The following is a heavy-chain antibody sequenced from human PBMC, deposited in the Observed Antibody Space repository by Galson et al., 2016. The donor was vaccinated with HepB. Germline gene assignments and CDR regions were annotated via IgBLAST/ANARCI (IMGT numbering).Heavy chain of an antibody. V-gene: IGHV1-2*06. J-gene: IGHJ5*02. D-gene: IGHD5-12*01. CDR1: GNTFTDYV. CDR2: INTNSGGT. Sequence: SVKVSCKASGNTFTDYVSWVRQAPGQGLVWMVRINTNSGGTNYGLAFHGRITTTRDTATRTLYMEWRTLRADDTAAYYCATQLVRGSASWGQGPLVVVSS. CDR3: ATQLVRGSAS.